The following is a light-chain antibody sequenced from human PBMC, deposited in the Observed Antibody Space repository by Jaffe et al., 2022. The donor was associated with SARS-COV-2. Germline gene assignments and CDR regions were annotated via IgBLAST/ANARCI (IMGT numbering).Light chain of an antibody. CDR3: QQSYTTVLT. CDR1: QSISGY. J-gene: IGKJ4*01. Sequence: DIQMTQSPSSLSASVGDRVTITCRTSQSISGYLNWYQQKPGKAPKLLIYAASSLQSGVPSRFSGSGSGTDFTLTISSLQPEDFATYYCQQSYTTVLTFGGGTKVEIK. V-gene: IGKV1-39*01. CDR2: AAS.